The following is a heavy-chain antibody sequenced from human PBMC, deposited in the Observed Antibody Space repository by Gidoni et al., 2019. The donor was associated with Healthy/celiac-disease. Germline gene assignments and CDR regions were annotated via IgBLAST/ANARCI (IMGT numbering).Heavy chain of an antibody. Sequence: EVQLVQSGADVKKPGESLKTSCKGSGYSFTSYWLGWVRQMPGKGLEWMGIIYPGDSDTRSSPSFLGQVTISADKSICTAYLQWSSLKASVTAMYYCARRTGLGDAFDIWGQGTMVTVSS. CDR3: ARRTGLGDAFDI. D-gene: IGHD7-27*01. J-gene: IGHJ3*02. CDR2: IYPGDSDT. CDR1: GYSFTSYW. V-gene: IGHV5-51*03.